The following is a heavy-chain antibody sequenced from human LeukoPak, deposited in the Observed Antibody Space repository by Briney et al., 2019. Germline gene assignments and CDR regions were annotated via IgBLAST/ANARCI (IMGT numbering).Heavy chain of an antibody. CDR3: ARGPTVGATIDY. J-gene: IGHJ4*02. CDR1: GFAFSIYG. CDR2: IRYDGSNK. V-gene: IGHV3-30*02. D-gene: IGHD1-26*01. Sequence: GGSLRLSCAASGFAFSIYGMHWVRQAPGKGLEWVAFIRYDGSNKYYADSVKGRFTISRDNSKNTLYLQMNSLRAEDTAVYYCARGPTVGATIDYWGQGTLVTVSS.